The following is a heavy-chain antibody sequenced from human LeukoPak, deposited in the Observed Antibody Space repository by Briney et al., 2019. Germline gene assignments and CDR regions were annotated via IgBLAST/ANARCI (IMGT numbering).Heavy chain of an antibody. Sequence: GGSLRLSCAASGFTFSSYGMHWVRQAPGKGLERVAVISYNGHNKYSADPVKGRFTISRDNSKNTLYLQMNSLRAEDTAIYYCAKATVNPYFDYWGQGTLVTVSS. CDR1: GFTFSSYG. CDR3: AKATVNPYFDY. J-gene: IGHJ4*02. D-gene: IGHD4-17*01. CDR2: ISYNGHNK. V-gene: IGHV3-30*18.